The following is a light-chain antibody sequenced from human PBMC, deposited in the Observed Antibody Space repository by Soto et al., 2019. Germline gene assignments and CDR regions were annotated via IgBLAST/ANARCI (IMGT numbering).Light chain of an antibody. CDR3: QQYCSSPRT. CDR1: QSVSNNY. CDR2: GAS. Sequence: EIVLTQSPGTLSLSPGERATLSCRASQSVSNNYLAWYQQKPGQAPMNLIYGASNRATGIPDRFSGSGSGTDFTLTISRLEPEDFAVYYCQQYCSSPRTFGQGTRVEIK. J-gene: IGKJ2*01. V-gene: IGKV3-20*01.